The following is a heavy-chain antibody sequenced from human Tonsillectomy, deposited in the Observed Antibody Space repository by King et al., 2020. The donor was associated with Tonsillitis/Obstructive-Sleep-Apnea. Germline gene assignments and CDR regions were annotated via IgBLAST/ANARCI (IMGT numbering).Heavy chain of an antibody. CDR1: GGSFSGYY. CDR2: INHSGSS. Sequence: VQLQQWGAGLLKPSGTLFLTCAVYGGSFSGYYWTWIRQSPGKGLEWIGEINHSGSSNSNPYLKSRLTMSVDTSKNQISLKLRSVTAADTAIYYCARGISERNGRFLDSWGQGTLVAVSS. J-gene: IGHJ4*02. V-gene: IGHV4-34*01. CDR3: ARGISERNGRFLDS. D-gene: IGHD5-24*01.